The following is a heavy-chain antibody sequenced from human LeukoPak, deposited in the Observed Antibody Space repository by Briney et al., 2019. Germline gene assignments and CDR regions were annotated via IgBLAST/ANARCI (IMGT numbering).Heavy chain of an antibody. CDR3: AKDWTTVVTPKGYYFDS. V-gene: IGHV3-23*01. J-gene: IGHJ4*02. D-gene: IGHD4-23*01. CDR2: ISTTGGST. CDR1: GFSFNNYA. Sequence: GGSLRLSCAASGFSFNNYAMSWVRQAPGKGLEWVSAISTTGGSTYYADSVKGRFTVSRGNSKNTLSLQMDSLRVEDTALYYCAKDWTTVVTPKGYYFDSWGQGTLVTVSS.